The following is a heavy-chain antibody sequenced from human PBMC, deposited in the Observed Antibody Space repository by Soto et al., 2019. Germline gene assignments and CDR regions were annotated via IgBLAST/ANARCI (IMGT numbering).Heavy chain of an antibody. CDR3: ARNVDYFDP. Sequence: ASVKVSCKASGYTFTRYAMHWVRQAPGQGLEWMGWINTGNGNSHYSQKFQGRVTFTRDTSATTAYMELSNLRSEDTAVYFFARNVDYFDPWGQGTLVTVSS. D-gene: IGHD4-17*01. V-gene: IGHV1-3*04. J-gene: IGHJ5*01. CDR2: INTGNGNS. CDR1: GYTFTRYA.